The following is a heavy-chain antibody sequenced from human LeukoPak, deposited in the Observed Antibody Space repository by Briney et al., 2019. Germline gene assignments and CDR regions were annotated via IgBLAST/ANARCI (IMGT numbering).Heavy chain of an antibody. Sequence: ASVKVSCKASGYTFTSYYMHWVRQAPGQGLEWMGIINPSGGSTSYAQKFQGRVTMTRDMSTSTVYMELSSLRSEDTAVYYCARETMVRGVILFWGQGTLVTVSS. J-gene: IGHJ4*02. V-gene: IGHV1-46*01. CDR2: INPSGGST. CDR3: ARETMVRGVILF. CDR1: GYTFTSYY. D-gene: IGHD3-10*01.